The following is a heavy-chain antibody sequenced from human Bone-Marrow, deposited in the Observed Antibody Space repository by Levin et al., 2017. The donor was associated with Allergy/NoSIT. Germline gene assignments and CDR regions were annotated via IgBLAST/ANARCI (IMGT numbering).Heavy chain of an antibody. CDR1: GFTFSSYG. J-gene: IGHJ6*02. CDR2: ISYDGSNK. V-gene: IGHV3-30*18. CDR3: AKDGGALATIYYYYGMDV. D-gene: IGHD5-12*01. Sequence: LSLTCAASGFTFSSYGMHWVRPAPGKGLEWVAVISYDGSNKYYADSVKGRFTISRDNSKNTLYLQMNSLRAKDTAVYYCAKDGGALATIYYYYGMDVWGQGTTVTVSS.